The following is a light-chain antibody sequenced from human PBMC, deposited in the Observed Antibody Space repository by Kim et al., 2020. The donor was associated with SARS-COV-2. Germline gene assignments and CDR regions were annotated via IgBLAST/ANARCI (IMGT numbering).Light chain of an antibody. CDR2: RAS. V-gene: IGKV3-15*01. CDR3: QQYNDWPPTYS. CDR1: ESIGSN. Sequence: SVSPGDRATLFCRASESIGSNFAGYQQRPGQAPRLLIYRASIRATGVPARFSGSGSGTEFTLTISSLQSEDFGVYYCQQYNDWPPTYSFGQGTKLEI. J-gene: IGKJ2*01.